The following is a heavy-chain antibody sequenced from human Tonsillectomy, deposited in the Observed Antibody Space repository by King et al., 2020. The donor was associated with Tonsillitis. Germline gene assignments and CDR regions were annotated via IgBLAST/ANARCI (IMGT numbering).Heavy chain of an antibody. CDR1: GFTFSSYS. J-gene: IGHJ5*02. V-gene: IGHV3-48*02. CDR2: ITSSSSTI. D-gene: IGHD6-13*01. Sequence: EVQLVESGGGLVQPGGSLRLSCAASGFTFSSYSMNWVRQAPGKGLEWVSYITSSSSTIYYADSVKGRFTISRDNAKNSLYLQMNSLRDEDTAVYYCARDSSQQLGEWWFDPWGQGTLVTVSS. CDR3: ARDSSQQLGEWWFDP.